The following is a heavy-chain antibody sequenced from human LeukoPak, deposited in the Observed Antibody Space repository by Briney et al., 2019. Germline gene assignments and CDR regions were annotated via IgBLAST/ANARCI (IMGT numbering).Heavy chain of an antibody. Sequence: QRGGSLRLSCAASGFTFSSYWMSWVRQAPGKGLEWVANIKQDGSEKNYVDSVKGRITISRDNAKNSLYLQMSSLRGEDTAVYYCATGLWTYGYWGQGTLVTVSS. CDR1: GFTFSSYW. V-gene: IGHV3-7*03. J-gene: IGHJ4*02. CDR3: ATGLWTYGY. CDR2: IKQDGSEK. D-gene: IGHD3-10*01.